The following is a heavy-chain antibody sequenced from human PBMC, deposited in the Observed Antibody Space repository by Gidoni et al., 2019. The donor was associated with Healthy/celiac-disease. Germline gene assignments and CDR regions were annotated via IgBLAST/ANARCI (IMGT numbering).Heavy chain of an antibody. CDR2: IKSKTDGGTT. D-gene: IGHD6-19*01. Sequence: EVQLVESGGGLVKPGGSLRRSCAASGFTFSNAWMSWVRQAPGKGLEWVGRIKSKTDGGTTDYAAPVKGRFTISRDDSKNTLYLQMNSLKTEDTAVYYCTTEIAVAIDPLYNWFDPWGQGTLVTVSS. CDR1: GFTFSNAW. J-gene: IGHJ5*02. CDR3: TTEIAVAIDPLYNWFDP. V-gene: IGHV3-15*01.